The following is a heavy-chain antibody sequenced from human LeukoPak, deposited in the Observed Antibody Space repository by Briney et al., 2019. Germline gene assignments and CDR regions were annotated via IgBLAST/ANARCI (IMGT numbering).Heavy chain of an antibody. Sequence: PGRSLRLSCTASGFTFGDYAMSWVRQAPGKGLEWVGFIGSKVYGGTTEYAASVKGRFTISRDDSKSIAYLQMISLKTEDTAVYYCTRESKGYCSGGSCYPGGYFDYWGQGTLVTVSS. V-gene: IGHV3-49*04. CDR3: TRESKGYCSGGSCYPGGYFDY. J-gene: IGHJ4*02. CDR2: IGSKVYGGTT. D-gene: IGHD2-15*01. CDR1: GFTFGDYA.